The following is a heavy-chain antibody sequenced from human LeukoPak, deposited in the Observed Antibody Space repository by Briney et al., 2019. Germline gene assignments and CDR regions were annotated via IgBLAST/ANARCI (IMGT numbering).Heavy chain of an antibody. CDR2: SRDKANSYTT. J-gene: IGHJ4*02. CDR1: GFTFSDHY. CDR3: ASGVTGTTDY. V-gene: IGHV3-72*01. Sequence: GGSLRLSCAASGFTFSDHYMDWVRQAPGKGLEWVGRSRDKANSYTTEYAASVKGRFTISRDDSKNSLYLQMNSLKTEDTAVYYCASGVTGTTDYWGQGTLVAVSS. D-gene: IGHD1-7*01.